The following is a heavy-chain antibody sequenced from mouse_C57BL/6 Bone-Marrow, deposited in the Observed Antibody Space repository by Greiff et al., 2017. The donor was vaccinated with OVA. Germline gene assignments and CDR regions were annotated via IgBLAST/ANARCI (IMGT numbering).Heavy chain of an antibody. CDR1: GYTFTSYW. V-gene: IGHV1-53*01. Sequence: QVQLQQPGTELVKPGASVKLSCKASGYTFTSYWMHWVKQRHGQGLEWIGNINPSNGGTNYNEKFKSKATLTVNKSSSTAYMELRSLTSEDSAVYYCAREGTTVVDTRDWYFDVWGTGTTVTVSS. CDR3: AREGTTVVDTRDWYFDV. CDR2: INPSNGGT. D-gene: IGHD1-1*01. J-gene: IGHJ1*03.